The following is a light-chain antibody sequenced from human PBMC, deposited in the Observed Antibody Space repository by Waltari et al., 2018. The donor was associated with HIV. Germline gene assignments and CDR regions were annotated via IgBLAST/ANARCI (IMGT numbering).Light chain of an antibody. CDR1: QSISDW. J-gene: IGKJ4*02. CDR3: QQYKSYPRT. CDR2: QAS. Sequence: DTQMTQSPSTLSASVGDRVTITCRASQSISDWLAWYQQKPGRAPNLLIYQASKLKSGVPSRFSGGASGTEFTLTISGLHPEDFATYFGQQYKSYPRTFGRGTEVEIK. V-gene: IGKV1-5*03.